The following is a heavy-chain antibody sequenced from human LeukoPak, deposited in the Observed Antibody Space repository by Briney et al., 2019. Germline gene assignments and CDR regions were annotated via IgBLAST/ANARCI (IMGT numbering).Heavy chain of an antibody. D-gene: IGHD2-2*02. V-gene: IGHV1-2*04. CDR1: GYTFTGYY. CDR3: ASTTLGYCSSTSCYTYFDY. Sequence: ASVKVSCKASGYTFTGYYMHWVRQAPGQGLEWMGWINPNSGGTNYAQKFQGWVTMTRDTSKNQFSLKLSSVTAADTAVYYCASTTLGYCSSTSCYTYFDYWGQGTLVTVSS. J-gene: IGHJ4*02. CDR2: INPNSGGT.